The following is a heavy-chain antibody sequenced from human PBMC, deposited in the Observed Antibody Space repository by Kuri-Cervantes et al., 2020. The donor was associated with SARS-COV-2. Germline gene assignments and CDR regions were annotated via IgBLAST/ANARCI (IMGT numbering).Heavy chain of an antibody. D-gene: IGHD6-19*01. J-gene: IGHJ6*02. CDR2: ISGSGGST. Sequence: LSLTCAASGFTFSSYAMSWVRQAPGKGLEWVSAISGSGGSTYYADSVKGRFTISRDNSKNTLYLQMNSLRAEDTAVYYCAKDRHGSGWIYNYYYYGMDVWGQGTTVTVSS. CDR1: GFTFSSYA. CDR3: AKDRHGSGWIYNYYYYGMDV. V-gene: IGHV3-23*01.